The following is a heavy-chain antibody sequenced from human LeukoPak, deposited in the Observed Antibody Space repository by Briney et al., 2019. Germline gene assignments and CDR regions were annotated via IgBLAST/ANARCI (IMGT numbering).Heavy chain of an antibody. V-gene: IGHV3-7*05. CDR3: AREEWGPHYYGMDV. D-gene: IGHD2-8*01. Sequence: GGSLRLTCVASGFTFSSYWMGWVRQAPGKGLEWVANIKEDGSEKYNVDSVKGRFTISRDNAKNSLYLQMNSLRADDTAVYYCAREEWGPHYYGMDVWGQGTTVTVSS. CDR2: IKEDGSEK. J-gene: IGHJ6*02. CDR1: GFTFSSYW.